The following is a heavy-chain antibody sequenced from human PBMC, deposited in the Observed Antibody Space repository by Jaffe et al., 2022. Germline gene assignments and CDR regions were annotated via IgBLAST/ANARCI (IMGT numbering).Heavy chain of an antibody. J-gene: IGHJ4*02. CDR1: GYTFTGYY. CDR3: ARDLEAHCSGGSCYPGGIWF. V-gene: IGHV1-2*06. CDR2: INPNSGGT. D-gene: IGHD2-15*01. Sequence: QVQLVQSGAEVKKPGASVKVSCKASGYTFTGYYMHWVRQAPGQGLEWMGRINPNSGGTNYAQKFQGRVTMTRDTSISTAYMELSRLRSDDTAVYYCARDLEAHCSGGSCYPGGIWFWGQGTLVTVSS.